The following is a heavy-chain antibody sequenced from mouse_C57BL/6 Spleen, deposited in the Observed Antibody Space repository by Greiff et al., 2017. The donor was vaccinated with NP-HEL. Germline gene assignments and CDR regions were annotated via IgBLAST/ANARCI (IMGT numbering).Heavy chain of an antibody. D-gene: IGHD1-1*01. J-gene: IGHJ4*01. CDR3: ARYGGSFMDY. Sequence: QVQLQQPGAELVMPGASVKLSCKASGYTFTSYWMHWVKQRPGQGLEWIGEIDPSDSYTNYNQKFKGKSTLTVDKSSSTAYMQLSSLTSEDSAVYYCARYGGSFMDYWGQGTSVTVSS. V-gene: IGHV1-69*01. CDR1: GYTFTSYW. CDR2: IDPSDSYT.